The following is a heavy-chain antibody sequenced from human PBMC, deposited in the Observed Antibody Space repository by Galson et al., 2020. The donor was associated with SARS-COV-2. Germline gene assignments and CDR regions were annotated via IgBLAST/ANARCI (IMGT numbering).Heavy chain of an antibody. V-gene: IGHV3-15*01. Sequence: GESLKISCAASGFTLSDAWMSWVRQAPGKGLEWVGRIKSKADDGTTDYAAPVDGRFIISRDDSKNMLFLQMNSLRIEDTAVYYCTSEYSDSYFGPFDYWGQGALVTVSS. CDR1: GFTLSDAW. CDR2: IKSKADDGTT. CDR3: TSEYSDSYFGPFDY. J-gene: IGHJ4*02. D-gene: IGHD1-26*01.